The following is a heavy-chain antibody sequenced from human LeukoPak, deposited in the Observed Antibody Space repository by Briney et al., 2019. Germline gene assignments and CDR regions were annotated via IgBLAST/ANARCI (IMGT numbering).Heavy chain of an antibody. CDR2: ISFDGGNK. D-gene: IGHD3-10*01. Sequence: GGSLRLSCAASGFTFNMFGMHWVRQAPGKGLEWVAVISFDGGNKVYADSVKGRVTISRDNSKNTLSLQMNSLRAEDTAVYYCAKEKGSGSYYNYQYGMDVWGQGTTVTVSS. V-gene: IGHV3-30*18. CDR3: AKEKGSGSYYNYQYGMDV. CDR1: GFTFNMFG. J-gene: IGHJ6*02.